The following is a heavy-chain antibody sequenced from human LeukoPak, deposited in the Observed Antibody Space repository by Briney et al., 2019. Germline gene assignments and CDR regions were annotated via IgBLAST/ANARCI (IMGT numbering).Heavy chain of an antibody. D-gene: IGHD4/OR15-4a*01. CDR2: IKRDESTA. CDR3: VKSDYFDP. CDR1: GFIFSRSW. J-gene: IGHJ5*02. V-gene: IGHV3-74*01. Sequence: GGSLRLSCAACGFIFSRSWMNWVRQARGRGLVWVARIKRDESTATYADSVRGRFRISRDNAKNTVYLKMNSLRAEDTAVYYCVKSDYFDPWGQGTLVIVSS.